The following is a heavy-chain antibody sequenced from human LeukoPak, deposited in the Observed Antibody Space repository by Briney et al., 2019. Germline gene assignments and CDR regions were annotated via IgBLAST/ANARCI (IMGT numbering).Heavy chain of an antibody. V-gene: IGHV1-24*01. J-gene: IGHJ4*02. CDR1: GYTLTELS. Sequence: ASVTVSCKVSGYTLTELSMHWVRQAPGKGLEWMGGFDPEDGETIYAQKFQGRVTMTEDTSTDTAYMELSSLRSEDTAVYYCATDYRGSGWYRLYDYWGQGTLVTVSS. CDR3: ATDYRGSGWYRLYDY. D-gene: IGHD6-19*01. CDR2: FDPEDGET.